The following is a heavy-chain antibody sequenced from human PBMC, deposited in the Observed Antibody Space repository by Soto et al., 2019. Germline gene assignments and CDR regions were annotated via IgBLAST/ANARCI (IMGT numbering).Heavy chain of an antibody. Sequence: PSETLSLTCAISGCSIGYYYWSWIRQPPGKGLEWIGYIFYSGSTTYNPSLKSRVTISLDTSKNQFFLKLSSVTAADTAVYYCARCYGSGSYYNGLFDHWGQGILVTVSS. CDR3: ARCYGSGSYYNGLFDH. J-gene: IGHJ4*02. V-gene: IGHV4-59*01. CDR1: GCSIGYYY. D-gene: IGHD3-10*01. CDR2: IFYSGST.